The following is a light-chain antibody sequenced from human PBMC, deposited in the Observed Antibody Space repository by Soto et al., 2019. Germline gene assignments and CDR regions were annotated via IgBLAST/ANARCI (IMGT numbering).Light chain of an antibody. CDR3: QQYNNWPLT. CDR1: HRVSSY. V-gene: IGKV3-15*01. CDR2: ATS. Sequence: EIEMTQSPATLSVSPGERATLSCRASHRVSSYLAWYQQKPGQAPRLLIYATSTRATGIPARFSGSGSGTEFTLTISSLQSEDFAVYYCQQYNNWPLTFGGGTKVDI. J-gene: IGKJ4*01.